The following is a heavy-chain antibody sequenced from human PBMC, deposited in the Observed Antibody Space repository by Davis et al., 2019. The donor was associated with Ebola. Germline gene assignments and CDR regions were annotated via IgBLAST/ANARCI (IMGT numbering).Heavy chain of an antibody. V-gene: IGHV1-8*01. Sequence: ASVKVSCKASGYTFTSYDINWVRQATGQGLEWMGWMNPNSGNTGYAQKFQGRVTMTRSTSIDPAYMELTGLRSEDTAVYYCARGPAFGVPYPHFWGYWGQGTLVAVSS. CDR2: MNPNSGNT. CDR1: GYTFTSYD. D-gene: IGHD2-8*01. J-gene: IGHJ4*02. CDR3: ARGPAFGVPYPHFWGY.